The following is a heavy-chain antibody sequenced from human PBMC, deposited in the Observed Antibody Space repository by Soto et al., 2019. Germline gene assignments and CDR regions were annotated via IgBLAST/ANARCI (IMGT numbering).Heavy chain of an antibody. J-gene: IGHJ6*02. D-gene: IGHD1-20*01. CDR2: IIPIFGTA. CDR3: ARDLRITGTTFYYGMDV. CDR1: GGTFSSYA. V-gene: IGHV1-69*01. Sequence: VKVSCKASGGTFSSYAISWVRQAPGQGLEWMGGIIPIFGTANYAQKFQGRVTITADESTSTAYMELSSLRSEDTAVYYCARDLRITGTTFYYGMDVWGQGTTVTVSS.